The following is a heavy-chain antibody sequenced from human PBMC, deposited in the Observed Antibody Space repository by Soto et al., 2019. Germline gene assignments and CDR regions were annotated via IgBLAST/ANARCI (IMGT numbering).Heavy chain of an antibody. CDR2: IHGTRSII. Sequence: EVQLVESGGGLVQPGGSLRLSCEVSGFTFSIPAMNWVRQAPGKGLEWVAYIHGTRSIIYYADSVKGRFTISRDNAKNSLFLQMDSLRDEDTAVDYCARDARNADYDYWGQGTLVTVSS. D-gene: IGHD3-16*01. V-gene: IGHV3-48*02. J-gene: IGHJ4*02. CDR1: GFTFSIPA. CDR3: ARDARNADYDY.